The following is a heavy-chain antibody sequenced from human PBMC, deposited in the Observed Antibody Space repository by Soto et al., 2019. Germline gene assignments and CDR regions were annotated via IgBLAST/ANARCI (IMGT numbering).Heavy chain of an antibody. CDR3: AKDPRDCSSTSCPFDP. CDR2: ISGSGGST. Sequence: PGGSLRLSCAASGFTFSSYAMSWVRQAPGKGLEWVSAISGSGGSTYYADSVKGRFTISRDNSKNTLYLQMNSLRAEDTAVYYCAKDPRDCSSTSCPFDPWGQGTLVTVSS. D-gene: IGHD2-2*01. V-gene: IGHV3-23*01. J-gene: IGHJ5*02. CDR1: GFTFSSYA.